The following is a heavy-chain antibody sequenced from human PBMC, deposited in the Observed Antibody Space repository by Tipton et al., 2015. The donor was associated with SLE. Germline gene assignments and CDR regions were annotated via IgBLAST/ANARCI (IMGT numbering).Heavy chain of an antibody. J-gene: IGHJ4*02. CDR2: ISSSGSTI. CDR3: AKDLEMATIKGVPAN. Sequence: GSLRLSCAASGFTFSSYEMNWVRQAPGKGLEWVSYISSSGSTIYYADSVKGRFTISRDNAKNALYLQMNSLRAEDTALYYCAKDLEMATIKGVPANWGQGTLVTVSS. D-gene: IGHD5-24*01. V-gene: IGHV3-48*03. CDR1: GFTFSSYE.